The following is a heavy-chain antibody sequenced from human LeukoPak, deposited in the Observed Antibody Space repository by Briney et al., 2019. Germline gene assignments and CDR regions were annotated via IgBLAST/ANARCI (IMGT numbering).Heavy chain of an antibody. CDR3: ARRGTAMGFDYYYYYYMDV. V-gene: IGHV1-8*03. Sequence: GASVKVSCKASGYTFTSYDINWVRQATGQGREWMGWMNPNSGNTGYAQKFQGRVTITRNTSISTAYMELSSLRSEDTAVYYCARRGTAMGFDYYYYYYMDVWGKGTTVTVSS. CDR1: GYTFTSYD. CDR2: MNPNSGNT. D-gene: IGHD5-18*01. J-gene: IGHJ6*03.